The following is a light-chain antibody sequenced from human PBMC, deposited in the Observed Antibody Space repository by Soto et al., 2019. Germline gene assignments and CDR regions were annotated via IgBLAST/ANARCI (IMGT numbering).Light chain of an antibody. J-gene: IGKJ1*01. CDR1: QSLAHSNGDTY. CDR3: MQATHFPRT. Sequence: DVVMTQSPVSSPVTLGQPASISCRASQSLAHSNGDTYLSWLHQRPGQPPRLLIYRVSNRLAGVPDRFSGSGAGTDCTLKISRVEAEDVGVFYCMQATHFPRTFGQGTKVDIK. V-gene: IGKV2-24*01. CDR2: RVS.